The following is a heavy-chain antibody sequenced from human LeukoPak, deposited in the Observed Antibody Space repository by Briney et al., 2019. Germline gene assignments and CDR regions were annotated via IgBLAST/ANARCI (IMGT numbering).Heavy chain of an antibody. CDR2: IYPGDPDT. V-gene: IGHV5-51*01. CDR3: ARRGRVLWFGESEFDY. D-gene: IGHD3-10*01. CDR1: GYSFTSYW. Sequence: GESLKISCKGSGYSFTSYWIGWVRQMPGKGLEWMGIIYPGDPDTRYSPSFQGQVTISADKSISTAYLQWSSLKASDTAMYYCARRGRVLWFGESEFDYWGQGTLVTVSS. J-gene: IGHJ4*02.